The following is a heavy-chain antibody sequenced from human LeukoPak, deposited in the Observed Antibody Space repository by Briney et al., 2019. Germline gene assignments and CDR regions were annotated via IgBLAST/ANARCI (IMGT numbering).Heavy chain of an antibody. CDR1: GFTFSSYA. V-gene: IGHV3-30*04. Sequence: GRTLRLSCAASGFTFSSYAMHWVRQAPGKGLEWVALIPYDGSNKYYADSVKGRFTVSRDNSKNSLYLQMNSLRAEDTALYYCARVPTRQDYYYYYMDVWGKGTTVTVSS. D-gene: IGHD1-1*01. J-gene: IGHJ6*03. CDR3: ARVPTRQDYYYYYMDV. CDR2: IPYDGSNK.